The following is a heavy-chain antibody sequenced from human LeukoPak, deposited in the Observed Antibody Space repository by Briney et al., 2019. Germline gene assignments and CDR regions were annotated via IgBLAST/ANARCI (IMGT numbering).Heavy chain of an antibody. CDR1: GGTFSSYA. D-gene: IGHD2-15*01. CDR3: ARGVGYCSGGNCYGVGSSDY. CDR2: VSPNSGNT. V-gene: IGHV1-8*02. Sequence: GASVKVSCKASGGTFSSYAISWVRQATGQGLEWMGWVSPNSGNTGYAQKFQGRVTMTRDTSISTVYMELSSLRSEDTAVYYCARGVGYCSGGNCYGVGSSDYWGQGTLVTVSS. J-gene: IGHJ4*02.